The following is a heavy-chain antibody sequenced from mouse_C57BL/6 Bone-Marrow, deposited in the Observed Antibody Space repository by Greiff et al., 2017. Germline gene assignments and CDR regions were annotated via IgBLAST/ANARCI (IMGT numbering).Heavy chain of an antibody. CDR3: ASYGHWYFDV. CDR1: GYAFSSSW. V-gene: IGHV1-82*01. Sequence: QVQLQQSGPELVKPGASVKISCKASGYAFSSSWMNWVKQRPGKGLEWIGRIYPGDGDTNYNGKFKGKATLTADKSSSTAYMQLSSLTSEDSAVYFCASYGHWYFDVWGTGTTVTVSS. CDR2: IYPGDGDT. J-gene: IGHJ1*03. D-gene: IGHD1-2*01.